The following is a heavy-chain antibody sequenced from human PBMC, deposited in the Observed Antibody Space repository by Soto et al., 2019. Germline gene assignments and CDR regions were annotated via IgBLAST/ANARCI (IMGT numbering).Heavy chain of an antibody. D-gene: IGHD2-2*01. V-gene: IGHV5-10-1*01. J-gene: IGHJ6*02. Sequence: GESLKISCKGSGYSFTSYWISWVRQMPGKXLEWMGRIDPSDSYTNYSPSFQGHVTISADKSISTAYLQWSSLKASDTAMYYCARHGIVVVPAAHYYGMDVWGQGSTVTVYS. CDR3: ARHGIVVVPAAHYYGMDV. CDR2: IDPSDSYT. CDR1: GYSFTSYW.